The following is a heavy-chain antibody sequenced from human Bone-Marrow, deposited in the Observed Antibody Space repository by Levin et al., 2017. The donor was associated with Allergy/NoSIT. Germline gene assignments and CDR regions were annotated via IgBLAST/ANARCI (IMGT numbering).Heavy chain of an antibody. CDR1: GYTFTGYY. J-gene: IGHJ5*02. D-gene: IGHD2-2*01. Sequence: AASVKVSCKASGYTFTGYYMHWVRQAPGQGLEWMGWINPNSGGTNYAQKFQGRVTMTRDTSISTAYIELSRLRSDDTAVYYCARGADCSSTSCHNWFDPWGQGTLVTVSS. CDR2: INPNSGGT. CDR3: ARGADCSSTSCHNWFDP. V-gene: IGHV1-2*02.